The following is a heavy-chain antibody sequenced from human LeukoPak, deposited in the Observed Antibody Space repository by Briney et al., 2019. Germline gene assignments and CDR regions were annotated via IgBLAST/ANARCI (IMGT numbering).Heavy chain of an antibody. CDR1: GFSFSNYG. CDR3: AKDLSPMVGAKIFDY. V-gene: IGHV3-30*02. D-gene: IGHD1-26*01. Sequence: PGGSLRLSRAASGFSFSNYGMHWVRQAPGKGLEWLAFIRYDGTNKYYADSVKGRFTISRDNSKNTLYLEMNSLRVEDTAVYSCAKDLSPMVGAKIFDYWGQGTLVTVSS. J-gene: IGHJ4*02. CDR2: IRYDGTNK.